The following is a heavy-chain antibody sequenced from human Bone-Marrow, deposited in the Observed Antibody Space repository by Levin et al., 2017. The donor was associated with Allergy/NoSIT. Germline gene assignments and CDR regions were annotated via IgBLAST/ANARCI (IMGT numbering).Heavy chain of an antibody. D-gene: IGHD3-16*01. CDR3: AKSQVPLESDFFDY. J-gene: IGHJ4*02. Sequence: GESLKISCAASGFTFSGYAMTWVRQAPGKGLEWLADISNNGVPKKYAGSVKGRFTVSRDNSKDTLYLQMNTLRAEDTAVYYCAKSQVPLESDFFDYWGQGILVTVSS. CDR1: GFTFSGYA. V-gene: IGHV3-23*01. CDR2: ISNNGVPK.